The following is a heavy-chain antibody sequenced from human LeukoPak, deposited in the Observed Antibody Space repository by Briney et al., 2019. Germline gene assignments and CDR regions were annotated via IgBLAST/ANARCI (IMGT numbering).Heavy chain of an antibody. CDR3: AKNLLSDGDYDELDH. V-gene: IGHV3-23*01. CDR1: GFTFSSYA. CDR2: ISGSGGST. J-gene: IGHJ4*02. D-gene: IGHD4-17*01. Sequence: TGGSLRLSCAASGFTFSSYAMSWVRQAPGKGLEWVSAISGSGGSTYYADSVKGRFTISRDNSKNTLYLQMNSLRAEDTAVYYCAKNLLSDGDYDELDHWGQGTLVTVSS.